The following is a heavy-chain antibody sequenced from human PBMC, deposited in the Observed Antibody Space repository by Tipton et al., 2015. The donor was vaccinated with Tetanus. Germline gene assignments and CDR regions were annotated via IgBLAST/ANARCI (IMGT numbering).Heavy chain of an antibody. CDR1: GGSISTYY. CDR3: ARERLDWGTNDALNV. V-gene: IGHV4-59*01. Sequence: TLSLTCTVSGGSISTYYWNWIRQSPGKGLEWIGYVDYSGTTNYNPSLKSRVGISVDTSKNQFSLKVRSVTSADTAVYYCARERLDWGTNDALNVWGQGTMVTVSS. J-gene: IGHJ3*01. D-gene: IGHD7-27*01. CDR2: VDYSGTT.